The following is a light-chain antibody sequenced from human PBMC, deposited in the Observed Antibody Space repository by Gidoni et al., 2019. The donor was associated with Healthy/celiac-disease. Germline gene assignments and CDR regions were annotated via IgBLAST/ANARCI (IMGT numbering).Light chain of an antibody. V-gene: IGKV3-15*01. Sequence: TLSLSPGERATLSCRASQRVSSNLAWYQQKPGQAPRLLIYGASTRATGIPARFSGSGSGTEFTLTISSLQSEDFAVYYCQQYNNWPPLTFXGXTKVEIK. J-gene: IGKJ4*01. CDR1: QRVSSN. CDR3: QQYNNWPPLT. CDR2: GAS.